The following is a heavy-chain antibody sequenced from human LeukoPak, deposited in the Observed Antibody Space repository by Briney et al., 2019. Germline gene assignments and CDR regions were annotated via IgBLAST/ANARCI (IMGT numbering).Heavy chain of an antibody. V-gene: IGHV3-74*01. CDR2: IKTGGSDI. J-gene: IGHJ6*02. CDR1: GFTFSSYW. CDR3: ARNPHGMDV. Sequence: PGGSLRLSCTASGFTFSSYWMDWVRQAPGKGLVWVSRIKTGGSDIRYADSVKGRSTISRDNAKNTLYLQMNSLRVKDTAVYYCARNPHGMDVWGQGTTVTVSS.